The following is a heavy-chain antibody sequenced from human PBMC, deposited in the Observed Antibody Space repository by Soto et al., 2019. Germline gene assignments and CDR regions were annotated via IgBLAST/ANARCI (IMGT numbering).Heavy chain of an antibody. Sequence: GSLRLSCAASGVTFSNAWMSWVRQAPGKGLEWVGRIKSKTDGGTTDYAAPVKGRFTISRDDSKNTLYLQMNSLKTEDTAVYYCTXDXGXAXXXTSXPYSYYYMDVWGKGTTVTV. CDR2: IKSKTDGGTT. CDR1: GVTFSNAW. V-gene: IGHV3-15*01. CDR3: TXDXGXAXXXTSXPYSYYYMDV. J-gene: IGHJ6*03. D-gene: IGHD6-13*01.